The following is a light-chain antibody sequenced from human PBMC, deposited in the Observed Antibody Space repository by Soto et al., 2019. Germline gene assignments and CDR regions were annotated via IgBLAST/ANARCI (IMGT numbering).Light chain of an antibody. CDR1: SSDVGSYNY. CDR3: SSYTSISTSYV. V-gene: IGLV2-14*01. J-gene: IGLJ1*01. Sequence: QSALTQPASVSGSPGQSITISCSGTSSDVGSYNYVSWFQQHPGKAPKLMIYEVNNRSSGVSDRFFGSKSGNTASLTISGLQAEDEADYYCSSYTSISTSYVFGTGTKLTVL. CDR2: EVN.